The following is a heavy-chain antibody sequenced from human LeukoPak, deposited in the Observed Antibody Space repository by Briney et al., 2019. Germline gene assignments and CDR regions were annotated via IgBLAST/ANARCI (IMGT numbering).Heavy chain of an antibody. V-gene: IGHV3-48*01. CDR2: ISSSSSTI. Sequence: GGSLRLSSAASGFTFSSYSINWVRQAPGKGLEWVSYISSSSSTIYYAVSVKGRFTISRDNAKNSLYLQMNSLRAEDTAMYYCARDYEWLRFWGQGTLVTVSS. J-gene: IGHJ4*02. CDR3: ARDYEWLRF. D-gene: IGHD5-12*01. CDR1: GFTFSSYS.